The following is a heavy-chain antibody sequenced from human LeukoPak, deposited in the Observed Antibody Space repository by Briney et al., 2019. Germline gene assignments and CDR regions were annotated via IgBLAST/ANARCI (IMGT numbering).Heavy chain of an antibody. CDR2: IYYSGST. Sequence: PSETLSLTCTVSGGSISSSSYYWGWIRQPPGKGLEWIGSIYYSGSTYYNPSLKSRVTISVDTSKNRFSLKLSSVTAADTAVYYCARGYGLDYWGQGTLVTVSS. J-gene: IGHJ4*02. V-gene: IGHV4-39*01. D-gene: IGHD5-18*01. CDR1: GGSISSSSYY. CDR3: ARGYGLDY.